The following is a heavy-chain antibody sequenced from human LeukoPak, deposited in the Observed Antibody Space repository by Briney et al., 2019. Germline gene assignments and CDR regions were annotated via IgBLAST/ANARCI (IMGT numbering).Heavy chain of an antibody. CDR2: ISASGGS. CDR1: GFTFSNYA. V-gene: IGHV3-23*01. D-gene: IGHD2-15*01. J-gene: IGHJ4*02. CDR3: AREPRDCTGGTCQSAGGYYFYY. Sequence: GGSLRLSCAASGFTFSNYAMSWVRQAPGKGLEWVSGISASGGSYYADSVKGRFTVSRDISKSTLYLQMNSLRAEDTAVYFCAREPRDCTGGTCQSAGGYYFYYWSQGTLVTVSS.